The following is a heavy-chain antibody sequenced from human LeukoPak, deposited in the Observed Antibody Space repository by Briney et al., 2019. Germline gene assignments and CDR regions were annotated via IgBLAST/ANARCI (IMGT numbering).Heavy chain of an antibody. CDR2: MNPNSGNT. CDR3: ARGSLIVPRMDV. J-gene: IGHJ6*03. Sequence: ASVTVSCKASGYTFTSYDINWVRQATGQGLEWMGWMNPNSGNTGYAQKFQGRVTMTRNTSINTAYMELSSLRSEDTAVYYCARGSLIVPRMDVWGKGTTVTVSS. V-gene: IGHV1-8*01. CDR1: GYTFTSYD. D-gene: IGHD2-8*01.